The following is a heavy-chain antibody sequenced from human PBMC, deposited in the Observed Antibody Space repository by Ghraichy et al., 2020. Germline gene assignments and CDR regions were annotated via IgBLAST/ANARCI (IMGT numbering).Heavy chain of an antibody. CDR1: GFTFSYYW. D-gene: IGHD2-21*01. J-gene: IGHJ4*02. Sequence: GESLRLSCAASGFTFSYYWMHWVRQAPGKGLVWVSRINTDGSSTSYADSVKGRFTISRDNAKNTLYLQMNSLRAEDTAVYYCVRGAADWRGVDYWGQGTLVTVSS. CDR2: INTDGSST. V-gene: IGHV3-74*01. CDR3: VRGAADWRGVDY.